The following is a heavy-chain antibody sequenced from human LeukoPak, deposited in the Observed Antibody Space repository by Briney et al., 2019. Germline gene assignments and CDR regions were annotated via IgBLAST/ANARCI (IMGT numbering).Heavy chain of an antibody. V-gene: IGHV3-23*01. CDR1: GFTFSSYP. Sequence: PGGSLRLSCAASGFTFSSYPVSWVRQAPGRGLEWVSAISGSGGSTYYADSVKGRFTISRDNSKNTLYLQMNSLRAEDTAVYYCAKDGDIVVVPAATGYWGQGTLVTVSS. J-gene: IGHJ4*02. CDR2: ISGSGGST. CDR3: AKDGDIVVVPAATGY. D-gene: IGHD2-2*01.